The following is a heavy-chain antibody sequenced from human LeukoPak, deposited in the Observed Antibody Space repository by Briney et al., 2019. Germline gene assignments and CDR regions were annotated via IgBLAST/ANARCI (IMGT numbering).Heavy chain of an antibody. CDR1: GGSISSYY. J-gene: IGHJ4*02. Sequence: SETLSLTCTVSGGSISSYYWSWIRQPPGKGLEWIGYIYYSGSTNYNPSLKSRVTISVDTSKNQFSLKLSSVTAADTAVYYCARPGRPWLVRGFDYWGQGTLVTVSS. CDR3: ARPGRPWLVRGFDY. V-gene: IGHV4-59*12. CDR2: IYYSGST. D-gene: IGHD6-19*01.